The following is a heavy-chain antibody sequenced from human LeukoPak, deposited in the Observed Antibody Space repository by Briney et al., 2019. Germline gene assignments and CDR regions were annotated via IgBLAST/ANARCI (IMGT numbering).Heavy chain of an antibody. CDR1: GGTFSSYA. Sequence: GASVKVSCKASGGTFSSYAISWVRQAPGQGLEWMGGIIPIFGTANYAQKFQGRVTITTDESTSTAFMELSSLRSEDTAVYYCAAHNSSSIPYYYMDVWGKGTTVTVSS. V-gene: IGHV1-69*05. D-gene: IGHD6-6*01. J-gene: IGHJ6*03. CDR2: IIPIFGTA. CDR3: AAHNSSSIPYYYMDV.